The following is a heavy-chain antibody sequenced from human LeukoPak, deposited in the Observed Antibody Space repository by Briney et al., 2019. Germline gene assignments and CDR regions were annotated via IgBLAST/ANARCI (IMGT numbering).Heavy chain of an antibody. CDR3: AREGIAAARNAFDI. J-gene: IGHJ3*02. V-gene: IGHV4-59*01. CDR2: IYYSGNT. Sequence: SETLSLTCTVPGGSISSYYWSWIRQPPGKGLEWIGYIYYSGNTNYNPSLKSRVTISVDTSKNQFSLKLSSVTAADTAVYYCAREGIAAARNAFDIWGQGTMVTVSS. CDR1: GGSISSYY. D-gene: IGHD6-13*01.